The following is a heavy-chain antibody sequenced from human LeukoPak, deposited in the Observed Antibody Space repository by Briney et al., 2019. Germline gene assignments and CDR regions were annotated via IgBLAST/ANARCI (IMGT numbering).Heavy chain of an antibody. D-gene: IGHD6-19*01. Sequence: GGSLTLSCAASGFTFSNYAIHWVRQAPGKGLEWVSLISFDGSNKYFADSVKGRFTISRDNSKNTLHLQMNSLRAEDTALYYCVRGIGLSSGWYEFDYWGQGTLVTVSS. V-gene: IGHV3-30-3*01. CDR2: ISFDGSNK. CDR1: GFTFSNYA. CDR3: VRGIGLSSGWYEFDY. J-gene: IGHJ4*02.